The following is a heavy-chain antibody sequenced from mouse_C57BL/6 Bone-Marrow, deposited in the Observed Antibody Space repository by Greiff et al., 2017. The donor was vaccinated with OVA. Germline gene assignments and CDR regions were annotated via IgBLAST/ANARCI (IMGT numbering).Heavy chain of an antibody. CDR2: IDPSDSYT. CDR3: ARTPITTVVANGYFDV. CDR1: GYTFTSYW. J-gene: IGHJ1*03. Sequence: QVQLQQPGAELVRPGTSVKLSCKASGYTFTSYWMHWVKQRPGQGLEWIGVIDPSDSYTNYNQKFKGKATLTVDTSSSTAYMQLSSLTSEDSAVYYCARTPITTVVANGYFDVWGTGTTVTVSS. D-gene: IGHD1-1*01. V-gene: IGHV1-59*01.